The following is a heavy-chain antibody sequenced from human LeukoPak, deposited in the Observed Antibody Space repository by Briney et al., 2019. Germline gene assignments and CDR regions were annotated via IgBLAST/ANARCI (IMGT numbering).Heavy chain of an antibody. CDR1: GFTFGSYW. J-gene: IGHJ4*02. CDR2: IKQDESEK. V-gene: IGHV3-7*04. Sequence: GGSLRLSCAASGFTFGSYWMTWVRQAPGKGLEWVANIKQDESEKYYVDSVKGRFTISRDNAKNSLFLQMNSLRDDDTAVYYCARPSDDCSGCASFSYWGQGTLVTVSS. CDR3: ARPSDDCSGCASFSY. D-gene: IGHD3-22*01.